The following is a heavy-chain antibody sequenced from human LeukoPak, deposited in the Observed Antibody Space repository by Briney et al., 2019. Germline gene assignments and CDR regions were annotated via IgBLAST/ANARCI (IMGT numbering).Heavy chain of an antibody. D-gene: IGHD2-15*01. CDR1: GVTFSNYW. Sequence: PGGSLRLSCAASGVTFSNYWMHWVRQAPGKGLVWVSRINNDGSDTSHADYVKGRFIISRDNTKNTLYLQMNSLRAEDTAVYYCARTPYSYAMDVWGKGTTVTVSS. CDR3: ARTPYSYAMDV. J-gene: IGHJ6*04. CDR2: INNDGSDT. V-gene: IGHV3-74*01.